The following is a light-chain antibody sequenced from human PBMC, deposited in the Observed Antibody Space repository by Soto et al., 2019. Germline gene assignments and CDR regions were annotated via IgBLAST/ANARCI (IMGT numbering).Light chain of an antibody. CDR2: GGS. J-gene: IGKJ1*01. CDR1: QRVSGSS. V-gene: IGKV3-20*01. Sequence: VLTQSPGSLSLSPGDRATLSCRASQRVSGSSLAWYQQKPGQAPRLLIYGGSNRATGVPDRFSGSGSGADFTLTISRVEPDDFATYYCQHYNSYSEAFGQGTKVELK. CDR3: QHYNSYSEA.